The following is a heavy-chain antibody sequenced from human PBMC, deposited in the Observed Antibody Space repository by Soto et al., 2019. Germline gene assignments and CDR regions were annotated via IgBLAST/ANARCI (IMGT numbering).Heavy chain of an antibody. CDR1: GFTFSNYA. CDR2: ISGSGGST. CDR3: AKVFSAMVTNAFDI. V-gene: IGHV3-23*01. Sequence: EVQLLESGGGLVQPGGSLRLSCAASGFTFSNYAMSWVRQAPEKGLEWVSVISGSGGSTYYADSVKGRFTISRDNSKNTVYLQMNILRAEDTAVYYCAKVFSAMVTNAFDIWGQGTMVTVSS. J-gene: IGHJ3*02. D-gene: IGHD5-18*01.